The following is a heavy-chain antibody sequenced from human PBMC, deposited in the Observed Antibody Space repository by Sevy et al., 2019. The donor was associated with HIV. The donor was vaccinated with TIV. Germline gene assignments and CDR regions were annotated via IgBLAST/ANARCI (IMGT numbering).Heavy chain of an antibody. CDR1: GFTFGTYV. Sequence: GGSLRLSCAASGFTFGTYVMSWVRQAPGKGLEWVSGISGSGGSTYYADSVKGRITISRDNSKKTVYLQMNSLRAEDTAVYYCAKGDRSFYGIDVWGQGTTVTVSS. J-gene: IGHJ6*02. CDR2: ISGSGGST. D-gene: IGHD2-15*01. CDR3: AKGDRSFYGIDV. V-gene: IGHV3-23*01.